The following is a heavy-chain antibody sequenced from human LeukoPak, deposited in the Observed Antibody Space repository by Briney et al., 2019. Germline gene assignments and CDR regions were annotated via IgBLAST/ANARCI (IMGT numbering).Heavy chain of an antibody. J-gene: IGHJ6*03. CDR2: ISAYNGNT. Sequence: ASVKVSCMASGYTLTSYGISWVRQAPGQGLEWMGWISAYNGNTNYAQKLQGRVTMTTDTSTSTAYMELRSLRSDDTAVYYCARVGGYDFWSGYFDYYYYMDVWGKGTTVTVSS. V-gene: IGHV1-18*01. CDR3: ARVGGYDFWSGYFDYYYYMDV. CDR1: GYTLTSYG. D-gene: IGHD3-3*01.